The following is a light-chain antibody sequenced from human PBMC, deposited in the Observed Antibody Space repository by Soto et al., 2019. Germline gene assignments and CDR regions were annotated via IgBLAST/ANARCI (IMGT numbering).Light chain of an antibody. Sequence: DIQMTQSPSTLSASVVDIFTITFLASQGISSYLAWYQPKPRRAPKLLIYAASTLQTGVPSRFSCSGSGTDFTLTISSLQPEDFATYYCQQLHSYPLNCGQGKRRAIK. CDR1: QGISSY. CDR3: QQLHSYPLN. J-gene: IGKJ5*01. V-gene: IGKV1-9*01. CDR2: AAS.